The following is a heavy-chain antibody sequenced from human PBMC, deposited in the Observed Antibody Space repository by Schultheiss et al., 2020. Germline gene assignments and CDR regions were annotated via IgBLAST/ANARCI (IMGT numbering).Heavy chain of an antibody. D-gene: IGHD3-9*01. V-gene: IGHV4-4*02. CDR2: IYHSGST. J-gene: IGHJ5*02. CDR1: GGSISSSNW. CDR3: ARERKGDFDHAAFDP. Sequence: SETLSLTCAVSGGSISSSNWWSWVRQPPGKGLEWIGYIYHSGSTYYNPSLKSRVTISVDTSKNQFSLKLSSVTAADTAVYYCARERKGDFDHAAFDPWGQGTLVTVSS.